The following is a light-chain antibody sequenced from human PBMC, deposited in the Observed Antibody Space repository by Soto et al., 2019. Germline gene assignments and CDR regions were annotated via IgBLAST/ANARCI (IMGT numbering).Light chain of an antibody. CDR3: QQDHSIPGT. J-gene: IGKJ1*01. CDR1: QGVGSD. V-gene: IGKV1-6*02. Sequence: AIQMTQSPSSLSASVGDRVTITCRASQGVGSDLDWSQQKPGRAPRLLIYASSNLQTGVPSRFSGSGSGTDFTLTISSLQPEDVATYYCQQDHSIPGTFGQGTKVESK. CDR2: ASS.